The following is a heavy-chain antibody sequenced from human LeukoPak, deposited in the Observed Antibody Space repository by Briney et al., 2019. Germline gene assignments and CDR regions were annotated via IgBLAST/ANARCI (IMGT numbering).Heavy chain of an antibody. J-gene: IGHJ4*02. V-gene: IGHV3-66*01. CDR2: IYSGGST. CDR1: GFTVSSNY. Sequence: GGSLRLSCAASGFTVSSNYMSWVRQAPGKGLEWVSVIYSGGSTYYADSVKGRFTISRDNSKNTLYLQMNSLRAEDTAVYYCARGVRYCSSTSCYEFDYWGQGTLVTVSS. CDR3: ARGVRYCSSTSCYEFDY. D-gene: IGHD2-2*01.